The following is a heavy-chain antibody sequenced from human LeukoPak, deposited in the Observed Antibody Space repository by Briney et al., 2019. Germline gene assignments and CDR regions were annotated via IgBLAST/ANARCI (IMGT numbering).Heavy chain of an antibody. CDR3: AKGRTYYYGSGSSTSPEFDY. CDR1: GFTFSDYY. Sequence: GGSLRLSCAASGFTFSDYYMSWIRQAPGKGLEWVSYISSGGTYTNYADSLKGRFTISRDNAKNSLYLQMNSLRAEDTAVYYCAKGRTYYYGSGSSTSPEFDYWGQGTLVAVSS. J-gene: IGHJ4*02. V-gene: IGHV3-11*06. D-gene: IGHD3-10*01. CDR2: ISSGGTYT.